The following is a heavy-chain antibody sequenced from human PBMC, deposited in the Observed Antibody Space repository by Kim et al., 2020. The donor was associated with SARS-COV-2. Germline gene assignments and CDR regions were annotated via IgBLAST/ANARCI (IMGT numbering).Heavy chain of an antibody. D-gene: IGHD6-19*01. J-gene: IGHJ4*02. CDR3: ARATGNGWYYY. Sequence: GGSLRLSCVASGFTFSNSAMHWVRQAPGKGLEYISAITATGDYTYYTASVKGRFIISRDNSKNMLYLQMGSLRVEDMAVYYCARATGNGWYYYCGQGTLVTVSS. CDR2: ITATGDYT. CDR1: GFTFSNSA. V-gene: IGHV3-64*02.